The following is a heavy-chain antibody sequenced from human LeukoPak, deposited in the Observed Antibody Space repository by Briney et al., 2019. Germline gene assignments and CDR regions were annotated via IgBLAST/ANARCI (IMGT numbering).Heavy chain of an antibody. CDR3: ARHYCSGGSCYPADAFDI. D-gene: IGHD2-15*01. V-gene: IGHV3-7*03. CDR1: GFTFSGHF. CDR2: IKQDGSDK. J-gene: IGHJ3*02. Sequence: GGSLRLSCEVSGFTFSGHFMTWVRQAPGKGLQWVANIKQDGSDKYYGDSVKGRFTISRDNSKNTLYLQMNSLRAEDTAVYYCARHYCSGGSCYPADAFDIWGQGTMVTVSS.